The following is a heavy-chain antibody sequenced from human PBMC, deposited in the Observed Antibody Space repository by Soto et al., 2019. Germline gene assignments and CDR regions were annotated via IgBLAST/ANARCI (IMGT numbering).Heavy chain of an antibody. V-gene: IGHV4-4*02. D-gene: IGHD4-17*01. Sequence: QVQLQESGPGLVKPSGTLSLTCAVSGGSISSSNWWSWVRQPPGKGLEWIGEIYHSGSTNYNKSLKSRVTISVDKSKNQFSQKLSSVTDADTAVYYCARGEEYDYGDDSFDYWGQGTLVTVSS. CDR2: IYHSGST. J-gene: IGHJ4*02. CDR1: GGSISSSNW. CDR3: ARGEEYDYGDDSFDY.